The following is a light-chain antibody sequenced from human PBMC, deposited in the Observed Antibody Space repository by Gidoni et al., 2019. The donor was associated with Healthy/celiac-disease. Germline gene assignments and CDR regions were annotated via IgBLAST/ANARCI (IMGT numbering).Light chain of an antibody. J-gene: IGKJ1*01. Sequence: EIVLTQSPATLSLSPGARATLSCRASQSVSSYLACYQQKPGQAPRLLIYDASNRATGIPARFSGSGSGTDFTFTISSLEPEDFAVYYCQQRSNWPPTWTFXQXTKVEIK. CDR1: QSVSSY. CDR3: QQRSNWPPTWT. CDR2: DAS. V-gene: IGKV3-11*01.